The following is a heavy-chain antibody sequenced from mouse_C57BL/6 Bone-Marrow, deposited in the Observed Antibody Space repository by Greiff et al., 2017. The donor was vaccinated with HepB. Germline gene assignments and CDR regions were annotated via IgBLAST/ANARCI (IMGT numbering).Heavy chain of an antibody. V-gene: IGHV10-1*01. CDR2: IRSKSNNYAT. J-gene: IGHJ4*01. D-gene: IGHD1-1*01. CDR3: VRHVDYGSGSAMDY. Sequence: DVKLVESGGGLVQPKGSLKLSCAASGFSFNTYAMNWVRQAPGKGLEWVARIRSKSNNYATYYADSVKDRFTISRDDSESMLYLQMNNLKTEDTAMYYCVRHVDYGSGSAMDYWGQGTSVTVSS. CDR1: GFSFNTYA.